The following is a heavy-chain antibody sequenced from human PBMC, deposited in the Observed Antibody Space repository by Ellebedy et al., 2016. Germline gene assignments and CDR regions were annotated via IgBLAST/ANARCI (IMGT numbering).Heavy chain of an antibody. CDR1: GFTFSSYG. CDR2: IWYDGSNK. J-gene: IGHJ4*02. Sequence: GESLKISCAASGFTFSSYGMHWVRQAPGKGLEWVAVIWYDGSNKYYADSVKGRFTISRDNSKNTLYLQMNSLRAEDTAVYYCARAPWIQLWGIFDYWGQGTLVTVSS. V-gene: IGHV3-33*01. D-gene: IGHD5-18*01. CDR3: ARAPWIQLWGIFDY.